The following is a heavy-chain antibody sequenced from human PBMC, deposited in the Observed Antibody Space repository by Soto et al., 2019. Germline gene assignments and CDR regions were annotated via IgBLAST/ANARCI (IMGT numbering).Heavy chain of an antibody. J-gene: IGHJ6*02. V-gene: IGHV3-30-3*01. CDR2: ISYDGSNK. CDR1: GFTFSSYA. D-gene: IGHD6-19*01. CDR3: ARAAVAGTVYYYGMDV. Sequence: PVGSLRLSCAASGFTFSSYAMHWVRQAPGKGLEWVAVISYDGSNKYYADSVKGRFTISRDNSKNTLYLQMNSLRAEDTAVYYCARAAVAGTVYYYGMDVWGQGTTVTVSS.